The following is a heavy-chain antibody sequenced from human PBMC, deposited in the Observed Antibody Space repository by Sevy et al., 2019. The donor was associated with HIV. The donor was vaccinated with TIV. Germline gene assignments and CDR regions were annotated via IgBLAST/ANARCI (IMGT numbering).Heavy chain of an antibody. D-gene: IGHD6-19*01. Sequence: SETLSLTCSVSGGSSTSNNYYWGWIRQPPGKGLEWIGSIYHSGNTYYNPYLKSRVTVSVDTTRSHFSLKMTSVAASDTAVYFCASQPGYRSTYYGFSLSRTFDSWGPGTLVTVSS. CDR1: GGSSTSNNYY. V-gene: IGHV4-39*01. CDR2: IYHSGNT. J-gene: IGHJ4*02. CDR3: ASQPGYRSTYYGFSLSRTFDS.